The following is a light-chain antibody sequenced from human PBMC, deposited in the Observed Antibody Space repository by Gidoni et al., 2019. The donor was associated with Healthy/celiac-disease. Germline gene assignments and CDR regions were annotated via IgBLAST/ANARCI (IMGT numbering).Light chain of an antibody. CDR1: QSVSSSY. CDR2: GAS. J-gene: IGKJ4*01. V-gene: IGKV3-20*01. CDR3: QQYGSSPLT. Sequence: EIVLTQSPGTLSLSPGERATLSCRASQSVSSSYLAWYQQKPGRDPRLLIYGASSRASGIPARFSGSGSGTDFTLPISSLEPADFAVFYCQQYGSSPLTFGGGTKVEIK.